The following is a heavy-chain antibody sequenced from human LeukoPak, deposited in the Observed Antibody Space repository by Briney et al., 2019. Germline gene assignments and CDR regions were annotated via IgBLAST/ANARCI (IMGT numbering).Heavy chain of an antibody. J-gene: IGHJ4*02. V-gene: IGHV3-7*01. CDR3: SNGIYSSSY. CDR1: GFTFTRYW. Sequence: GGSLRLSCAASGFTFTRYWLAWVRQAPGKELEWISNINQDGSEEYYVDSVRGRFTASRDNAKNSLYLQMNNLRAEDTAVYYCSNGIYSSSYWGQGTLVTVSS. CDR2: INQDGSEE. D-gene: IGHD6-6*01.